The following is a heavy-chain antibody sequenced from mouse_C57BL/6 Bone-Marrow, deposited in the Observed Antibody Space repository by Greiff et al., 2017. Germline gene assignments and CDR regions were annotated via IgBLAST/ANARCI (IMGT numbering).Heavy chain of an antibody. CDR3: TAFYYCKLYFDV. CDR2: IRLKSDNYAR. J-gene: IGHJ1*03. CDR1: GFYFSNYW. V-gene: IGHV6-3*01. D-gene: IGHD1-1*01. Sequence: EVKVEESGGGLVQPGGSMNLSCVASGFYFSNYWMNWVRQSPEKGLEWVAQIRLKSDNYARNYAEYVKGRFTISRDDSKSSVYLQMNNLRAEDTGIYYCTAFYYCKLYFDVWGTGTTVTVSS.